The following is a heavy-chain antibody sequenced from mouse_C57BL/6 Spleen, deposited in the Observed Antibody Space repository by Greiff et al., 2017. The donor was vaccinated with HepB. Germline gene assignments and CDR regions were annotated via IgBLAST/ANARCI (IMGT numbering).Heavy chain of an antibody. CDR2: INYDGSST. CDR3: ARERTGLYFDY. CDR1: GFTFSDYY. D-gene: IGHD4-1*01. Sequence: EVQRVESEGGLVQPGSSMKLSCTASGFTFSDYYMAWVRQVPEKGLEWVANINYDGSSTYYLDSLKSRFIISRDNAKNILYLQMSSLKSEDTATYYCARERTGLYFDYWGQGTTLTVSS. V-gene: IGHV5-16*01. J-gene: IGHJ2*01.